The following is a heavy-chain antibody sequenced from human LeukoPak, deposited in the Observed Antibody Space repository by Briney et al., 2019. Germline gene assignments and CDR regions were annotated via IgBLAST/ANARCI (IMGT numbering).Heavy chain of an antibody. CDR2: IRSKAYGGTT. CDR3: TRGDVDTAMVPTDYYYYMDV. Sequence: GGSLRLSCAASGFTFSSYAMSWVRQAPGKGLEWVGFIRSKAYGGTTEYAASVKGRFTISRDDSKSIAYLQMNSLKTEDTAVYYCTRGDVDTAMVPTDYYYYMDVWGKGTTVTISS. CDR1: GFTFSSYA. D-gene: IGHD5-18*01. V-gene: IGHV3-49*04. J-gene: IGHJ6*03.